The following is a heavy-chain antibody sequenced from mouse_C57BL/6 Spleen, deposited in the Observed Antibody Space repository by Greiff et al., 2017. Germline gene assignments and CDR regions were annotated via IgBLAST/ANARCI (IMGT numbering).Heavy chain of an antibody. J-gene: IGHJ4*01. CDR1: GYTFTSYW. Sequence: QVQLQQPGAELVRPGSSVKLSCKASGYTFTSYWMHWVKQRPIQGLEWIGNIDPSDSETHYNQKFKDKATLTVDKSSSTAYMQLSSLTSEDSAVXYCARAQATYYAMDYWGQGTSVTVSA. CDR2: IDPSDSET. CDR3: ARAQATYYAMDY. D-gene: IGHD3-2*02. V-gene: IGHV1-52*01.